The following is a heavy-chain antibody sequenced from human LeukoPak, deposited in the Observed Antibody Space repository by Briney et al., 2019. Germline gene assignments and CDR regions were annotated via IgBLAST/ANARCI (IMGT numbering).Heavy chain of an antibody. CDR3: ARAAAGTDY. CDR1: GGSISSYY. J-gene: IGHJ4*02. D-gene: IGHD6-13*01. CDR2: IYHSGTT. V-gene: IGHV4-59*01. Sequence: SEALSLTRTVSGGSISSYYWNWIRQPPGKGLEGIGYIYHSGTTNYSPSLNSRVTISVDTSQNQFSLKLSSVTAADTAVYYCARAAAGTDYWGQGTLVTVSS.